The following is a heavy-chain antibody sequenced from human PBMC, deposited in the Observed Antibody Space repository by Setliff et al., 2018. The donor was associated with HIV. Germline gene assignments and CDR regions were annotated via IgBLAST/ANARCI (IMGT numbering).Heavy chain of an antibody. D-gene: IGHD3-10*01. CDR3: ARGGGITWRSYSLDY. V-gene: IGHV4-34*01. CDR1: GESFSDYY. Sequence: SETLSLTCAVYGESFSDYYWSWIRQPPGKGLEWIGEINHSESTNYNPSLKRRVTVSVDTSKKQFSLRLSSVSAAATALYYCARGGGITWRSYSLDYWGHGTLVTVSS. J-gene: IGHJ4*01. CDR2: INHSEST.